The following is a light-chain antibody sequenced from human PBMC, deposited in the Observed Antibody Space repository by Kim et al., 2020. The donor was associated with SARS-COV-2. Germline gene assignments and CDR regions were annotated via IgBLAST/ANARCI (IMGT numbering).Light chain of an antibody. CDR2: RTS. V-gene: IGKV1-39*01. CDR1: QSVSVW. Sequence: AAVGDRVTITCRASQSVSVWLNWYQQKPGKAPHLLIDRTSTLQTGVPPWFSGSASGTDFTLTINTLQPEDFATYYCQQSYNFPRTFGQGTRVEIK. CDR3: QQSYNFPRT. J-gene: IGKJ1*01.